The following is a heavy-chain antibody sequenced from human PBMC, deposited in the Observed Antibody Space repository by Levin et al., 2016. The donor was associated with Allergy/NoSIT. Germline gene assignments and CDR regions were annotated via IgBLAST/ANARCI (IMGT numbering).Heavy chain of an antibody. CDR3: AKHVGGYYFGMDV. Sequence: GESLKISCSASGFTLAISAMSWVRQAPGKGLAWVAAITGSADNTFYAGSVKGRFTISRDKSKNTLYLQVNDLRAEDTAVYYCAKHVGGYYFGMDVWGLGTTVTVSS. J-gene: IGHJ6*02. CDR1: GFTLAISA. D-gene: IGHD3-16*01. CDR2: ITGSADNT. V-gene: IGHV3-23*01.